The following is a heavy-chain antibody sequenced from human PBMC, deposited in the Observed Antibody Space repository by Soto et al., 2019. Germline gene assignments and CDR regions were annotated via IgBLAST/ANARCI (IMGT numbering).Heavy chain of an antibody. CDR2: ISGYSGQT. Sequence: ASVKVSCKASGFTIRSYGITWVRQAPGQGLEWMGWISGYSGQTKYAQNVQDRVTMTTDTSTSTVYMELSSLRSEDTAVYYCARDSRALLWFGELYPYGMDVWGQGTTVTVSS. V-gene: IGHV1-18*04. D-gene: IGHD3-10*01. CDR1: GFTIRSYG. J-gene: IGHJ6*02. CDR3: ARDSRALLWFGELYPYGMDV.